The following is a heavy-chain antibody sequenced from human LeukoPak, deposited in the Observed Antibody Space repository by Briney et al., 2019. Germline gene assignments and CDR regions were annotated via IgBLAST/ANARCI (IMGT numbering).Heavy chain of an antibody. CDR3: ARALAVAGSIGGLVD. CDR2: INSDESST. CDR1: GFTFSSYW. J-gene: IGHJ4*02. Sequence: GGSLRLSCAASGFTFSSYWMHWVRQAPGKGLMWLSRINSDESSTSYADSVKGRFTISRDNAQNTLYLQMNSLRAEDTAVYYCARALAVAGSIGGLVDWGQGTLVTVSS. D-gene: IGHD6-19*01. V-gene: IGHV3-74*01.